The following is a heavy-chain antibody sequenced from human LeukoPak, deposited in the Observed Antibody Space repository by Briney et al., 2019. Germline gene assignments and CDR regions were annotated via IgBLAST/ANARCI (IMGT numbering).Heavy chain of an antibody. Sequence: GGSLRLSCAASGFTFSSYSMNWVRQAPGKGLEWVSYISSSSSTIYYADSVKGRFTISRDNAKNSLYLQMNSLRAEDTAVYYCARVRYYYGSGNYYYYMDVWGKGTTVTVSS. J-gene: IGHJ6*03. CDR1: GFTFSSYS. CDR2: ISSSSSTI. D-gene: IGHD3-10*01. V-gene: IGHV3-48*01. CDR3: ARVRYYYGSGNYYYYMDV.